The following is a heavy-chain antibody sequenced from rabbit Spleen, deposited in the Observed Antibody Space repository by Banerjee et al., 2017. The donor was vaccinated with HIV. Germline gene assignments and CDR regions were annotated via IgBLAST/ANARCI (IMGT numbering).Heavy chain of an antibody. D-gene: IGHD5-1*01. J-gene: IGHJ6*01. V-gene: IGHV1S40*01. CDR1: GFSFSGSYW. CDR2: IGVGSGNT. CDR3: AREVAVTDGSYGMDI. Sequence: QSLEESGGDLVKPGASLTLTCTASGFSFSGSYWISRVRQAPGKGLEWIACIGVGSGNTYYASWAKGRFTISKATSTTVTLQMTSLTAADTATYFCAREVAVTDGSYGMDIWGPGTLVTVS.